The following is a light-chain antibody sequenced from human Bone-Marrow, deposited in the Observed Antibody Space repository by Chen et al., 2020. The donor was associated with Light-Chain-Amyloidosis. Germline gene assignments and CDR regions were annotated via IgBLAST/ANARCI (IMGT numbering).Light chain of an antibody. V-gene: IGLV3-21*02. CDR2: DDS. CDR3: QVWDRSSDRPV. CDR1: NIGSTS. J-gene: IGLJ3*02. Sequence: SCVLTQPSSVSVAPGQTATIACGGNNIGSTSVHWYQQTPGQAPLLVVYDDSDRPSGIPERLSGANSGNTATLTISGVEAGDEADYYCQVWDRSSDRPVFGGGTKLTVL.